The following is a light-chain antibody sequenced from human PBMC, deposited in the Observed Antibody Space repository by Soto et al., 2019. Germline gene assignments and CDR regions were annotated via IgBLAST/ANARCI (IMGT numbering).Light chain of an antibody. CDR2: AAS. Sequence: DVQMTQSPSSLSASVGDRVTITCRASQDINSYLAWYQQKPGNAPKSLIYAASSLQTGVPSRFSGSESVTDFTLTISNLQPEDSATYYCQQYNISPLTFGGGTKVEIK. CDR3: QQYNISPLT. CDR1: QDINSY. V-gene: IGKV1D-16*01. J-gene: IGKJ4*01.